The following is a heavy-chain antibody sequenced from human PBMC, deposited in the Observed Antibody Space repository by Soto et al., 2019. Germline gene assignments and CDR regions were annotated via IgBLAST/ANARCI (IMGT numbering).Heavy chain of an antibody. V-gene: IGHV4-31*03. CDR2: IYYSGST. J-gene: IGHJ4*02. CDR3: ARGIYYVFGSGYPGYFAY. CDR1: GGSISSGGYY. Sequence: SETLCLTCTVSGGSISSGGYYWSWIRQHPGKGLEWIGYIYYSGSTYYNPSLKSRVTISVDTSKNRFSLKLSSVTAADTAGYSCARGIYYVFGSGYPGYFAYWGQGPLVPVSP. D-gene: IGHD3-3*01.